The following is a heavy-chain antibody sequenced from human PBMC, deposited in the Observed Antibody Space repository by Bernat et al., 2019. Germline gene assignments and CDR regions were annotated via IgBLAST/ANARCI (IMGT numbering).Heavy chain of an antibody. J-gene: IGHJ4*02. V-gene: IGHV3-23*04. CDR3: AKDQGNWNYLLEY. CDR2: ISSSVSST. D-gene: IGHD1-7*01. CDR1: GFSVSSSY. Sequence: EVQLAESGGGLVQPGGSLRLSCAASGFSVSSSYMRWVRQAPGKGLEWVSAISSSVSSTSYADSVKGRFTISRDNSRNTLYLQMNSLRVEDTAVYYCAKDQGNWNYLLEYWGQGTLVTVSS.